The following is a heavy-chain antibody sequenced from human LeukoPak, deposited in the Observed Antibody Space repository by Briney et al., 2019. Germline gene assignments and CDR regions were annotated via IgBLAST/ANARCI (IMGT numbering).Heavy chain of an antibody. CDR2: IIPIFGTA. Sequence: SVKVSCKASGGTFSSYAISWVRQAPGQGLEWMGGIIPIFGTANYAQKFQGRVTITTDESTSTAYMELSSLRSEDTAVYYCARNIVVVPAASGKNYYYYGMDVWGQGTTVTVSS. V-gene: IGHV1-69*05. CDR1: GGTFSSYA. D-gene: IGHD2-2*01. J-gene: IGHJ6*02. CDR3: ARNIVVVPAASGKNYYYYGMDV.